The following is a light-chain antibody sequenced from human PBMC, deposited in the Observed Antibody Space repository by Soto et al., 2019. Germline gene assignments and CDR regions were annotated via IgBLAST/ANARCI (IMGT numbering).Light chain of an antibody. J-gene: IGKJ1*01. Sequence: EIVLTQSPDTLSFSPGERATLSCRASQSISSTHLVWYQQKPGQAPSLLIFGASSRATGIPDRFSGSGSGKDFTLTISGLEPEDFAAYYCQQYGSSPGTFRHGTKVEIX. CDR3: QQYGSSPGT. V-gene: IGKV3-20*01. CDR2: GAS. CDR1: QSISSTH.